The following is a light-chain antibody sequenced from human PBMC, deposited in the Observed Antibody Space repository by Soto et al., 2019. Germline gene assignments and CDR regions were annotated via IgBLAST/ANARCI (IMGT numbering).Light chain of an antibody. CDR3: QTGDTGIRV. CDR1: SGHRNYA. J-gene: IGLJ3*02. V-gene: IGLV4-69*01. Sequence: QSVLTQSPSASASLGASVKLTCTLSSGHRNYAIAWHQQQPEKGPRYLMNLNSDGSHTKGDGIPDRFSGSSTGAERYLTISSLQSEDEADYYCQTGDTGIRVFGGGTKLTVL. CDR2: LNSDGSH.